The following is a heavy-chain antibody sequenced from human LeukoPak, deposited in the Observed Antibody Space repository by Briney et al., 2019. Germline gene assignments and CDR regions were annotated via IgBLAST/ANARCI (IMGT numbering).Heavy chain of an antibody. J-gene: IGHJ4*02. CDR3: AKDVRSCSGGSCY. Sequence: GGSLRLSCAASGFTFSSYAMSWVRQAPGKGMEGVTAISGSGGSTYYADSVKGRLTIYRDNSKNTLYLQMNSLRAEDTAVYYCAKDVRSCSGGSCYWGQGTLVTVSS. CDR1: GFTFSSYA. CDR2: ISGSGGST. D-gene: IGHD2-15*01. V-gene: IGHV3-23*01.